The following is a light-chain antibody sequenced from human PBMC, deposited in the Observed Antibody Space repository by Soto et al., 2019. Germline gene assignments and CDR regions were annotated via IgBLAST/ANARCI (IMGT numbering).Light chain of an antibody. CDR3: QHLNSYPFT. J-gene: IGKJ5*01. CDR2: AAA. Sequence: IQSTQSPSSLSESVGARVTITCRARQGISCYLAWYQQQPGKAPKLLIFAAATLQSGVPSRFSGSGSGTEFTLTSSSLQHEDVATYYCQHLNSYPFTFGHGTRLEIK. CDR1: QGISCY. V-gene: IGKV1-9*01.